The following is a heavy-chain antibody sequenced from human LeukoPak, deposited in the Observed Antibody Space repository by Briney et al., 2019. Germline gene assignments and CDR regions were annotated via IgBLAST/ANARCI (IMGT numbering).Heavy chain of an antibody. V-gene: IGHV1-8*01. Sequence: ASVKVSCKASGYTFTSYEINWVRQATGQGLEWVGWMNPNTGNTGYAQNFQGRVTMTSDTSITTAYMELNSLTSEDTAVYYCARGGFPSASWGQGTLVTVSS. CDR3: ARGGFPSAS. CDR2: MNPNTGNT. D-gene: IGHD2-2*01. CDR1: GYTFTSYE. J-gene: IGHJ4*02.